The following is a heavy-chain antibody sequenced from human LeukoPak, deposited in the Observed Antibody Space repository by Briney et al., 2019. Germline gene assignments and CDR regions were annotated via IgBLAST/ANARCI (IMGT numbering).Heavy chain of an antibody. CDR1: GGSLSSYY. CDR3: ARVRYCSSTSCYRYFDL. CDR2: IYYSGST. D-gene: IGHD2-2*01. Sequence: SETLSLTCTVSGGSLSSYYWSWIRQPPGKGLEWIGYIYYSGSTNYNPSLTSRVTISVDTSKNQFSLKLSSVTAADTAVYYCARVRYCSSTSCYRYFDLWGRGTLVTVSS. J-gene: IGHJ2*01. V-gene: IGHV4-59*01.